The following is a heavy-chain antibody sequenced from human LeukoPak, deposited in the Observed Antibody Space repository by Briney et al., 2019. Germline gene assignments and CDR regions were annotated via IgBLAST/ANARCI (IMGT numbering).Heavy chain of an antibody. CDR3: ATVFAEPPRYYFDY. J-gene: IGHJ4*02. V-gene: IGHV1-46*01. CDR2: INPSGGST. Sequence: ASVKVSCKAFGYTFTSYYMHWVRQAPGQGLEWMGIINPSGGSTSYARKFQGRVTMTRDTSTSTVYMELSSLRSEDTAVYYCATVFAEPPRYYFDYWGQGTLVTVSS. D-gene: IGHD1-14*01. CDR1: GYTFTSYY.